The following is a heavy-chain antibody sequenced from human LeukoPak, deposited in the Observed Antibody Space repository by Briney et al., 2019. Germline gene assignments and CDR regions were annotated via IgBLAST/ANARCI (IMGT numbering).Heavy chain of an antibody. J-gene: IGHJ4*02. D-gene: IGHD6-6*01. V-gene: IGHV1-69*13. CDR1: GGTFSSYA. CDR3: ARNKEYSSSRIYY. Sequence: SVKVSCKASGGTFSSYAISWVRQAPGQGLEWMGGIIPIFGTANYAQKFQGRVTITADESTSTAYMELSSLRSEDTAVYYCARNKEYSSSRIYYWGQGTLVTVSS. CDR2: IIPIFGTA.